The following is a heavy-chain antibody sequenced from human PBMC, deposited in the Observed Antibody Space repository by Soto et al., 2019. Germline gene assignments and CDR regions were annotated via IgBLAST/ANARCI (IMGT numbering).Heavy chain of an antibody. Sequence: QVQLQESGPGLVKPSQTLSLTCTVSGGSISSGDYYWSWIRQPPGKGLEWIGYIYYSGSTYYNPSLKSRVTISVDTSKNQFSLKLSSVTAADTAVYYCARDPGDYYYYYGMDVWGQGTTVTVSS. CDR2: IYYSGST. J-gene: IGHJ6*02. CDR3: ARDPGDYYYYYGMDV. D-gene: IGHD4-17*01. V-gene: IGHV4-30-4*01. CDR1: GGSISSGDYY.